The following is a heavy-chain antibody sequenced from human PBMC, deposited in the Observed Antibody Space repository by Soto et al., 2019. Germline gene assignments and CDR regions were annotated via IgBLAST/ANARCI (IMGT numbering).Heavy chain of an antibody. CDR1: GFTVSSNY. CDR2: IYSGGST. V-gene: IGHV3-53*01. CDR3: ARESIAVDGENWFDP. J-gene: IGHJ5*02. D-gene: IGHD6-19*01. Sequence: EVQLVESGGGLIQPGGSLRLSCAASGFTVSSNYMSWVRQAPGKGLEWVSVIYSGGSTYYADSVKGRFTISRDNSKNRLYLQMNSLRAEGTAVYYGARESIAVDGENWFDPWGQGTLVTVSS.